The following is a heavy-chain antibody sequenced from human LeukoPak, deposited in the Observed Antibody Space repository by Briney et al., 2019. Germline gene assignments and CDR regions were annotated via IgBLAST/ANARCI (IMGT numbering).Heavy chain of an antibody. CDR3: AKVANYYYGMDV. V-gene: IGHV3-30*18. CDR1: GFTFSSYG. Sequence: TGGSLRLSCAASGFTFSSYGMHWVRQAPGKGLEWVAVISYDGGNKYYADSVKGRFTISRDNSKNTLYLQMNSLRAEDTAVYYCAKVANYYYGMDVWGQGTTVTVSS. CDR2: ISYDGGNK. J-gene: IGHJ6*02.